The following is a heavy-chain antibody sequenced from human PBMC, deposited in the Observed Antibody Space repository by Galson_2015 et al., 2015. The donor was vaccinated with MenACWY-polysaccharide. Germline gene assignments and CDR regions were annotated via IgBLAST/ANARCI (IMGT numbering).Heavy chain of an antibody. D-gene: IGHD2-15*01. CDR1: GFTFSSYA. CDR3: AKGGGGSCYNPLSY. Sequence: SLRLSCAASGFTFSSYAMSWVRQAPGKGLEWVSVICGSSNSTYYADSVKGRFTISRDNSKNTLYLQMNSLRAEDTAVYYCAKGGGGSCYNPLSYWGQGNLVTVSS. V-gene: IGHV3-23*01. J-gene: IGHJ4*02. CDR2: ICGSSNST.